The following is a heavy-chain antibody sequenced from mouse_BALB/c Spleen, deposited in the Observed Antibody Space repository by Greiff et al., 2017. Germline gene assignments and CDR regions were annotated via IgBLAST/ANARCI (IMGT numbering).Heavy chain of an antibody. Sequence: QVQLQQSGAELMKPGASVKISCKATGYTFSSYWIEWVKQRPGHGLEWIGEILPGSGSTNYNEKFKGKATFTADTSSNTAYMQLSSLTSEDSAVYYCASTTVVENGAMDYWGQGTSVTVSS. J-gene: IGHJ4*01. CDR3: ASTTVVENGAMDY. D-gene: IGHD1-1*01. V-gene: IGHV1-9*01. CDR2: ILPGSGST. CDR1: GYTFSSYW.